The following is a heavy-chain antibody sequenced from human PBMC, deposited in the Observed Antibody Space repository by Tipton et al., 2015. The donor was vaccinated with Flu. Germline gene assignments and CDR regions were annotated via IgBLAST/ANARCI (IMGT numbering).Heavy chain of an antibody. CDR1: GGSINSSY. J-gene: IGHJ4*02. V-gene: IGHV4-59*01. CDR2: IQYSGHT. CDR3: ARHVDRSWMLEF. Sequence: LRLSCSVSGGSINSSYWSWIRQSPGKGLEWIGNIQYSGHTNYNPSLKSRVTIAVDTSKNQFSLQLGSVAAADTAVYYCARHVDRSWMLEFWGQGTLVTVSS. D-gene: IGHD3-10*01.